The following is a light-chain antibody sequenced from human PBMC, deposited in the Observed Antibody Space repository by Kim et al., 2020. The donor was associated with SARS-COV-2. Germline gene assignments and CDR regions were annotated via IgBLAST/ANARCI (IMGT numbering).Light chain of an antibody. CDR2: GSS. J-gene: IGKJ4*01. Sequence: AAVGGRVTITCRASQSIGHYLNWYQQKPGRAPKLLIYGSSKLESGVPSRFGGSGSGTDFTLTISTLQPDGFATYFCQQSYNSPLTFGGGTKVDIK. CDR1: QSIGHY. V-gene: IGKV1-39*01. CDR3: QQSYNSPLT.